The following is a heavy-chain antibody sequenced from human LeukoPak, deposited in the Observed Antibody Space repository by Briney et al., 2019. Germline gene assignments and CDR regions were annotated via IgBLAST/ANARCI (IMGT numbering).Heavy chain of an antibody. D-gene: IGHD3-10*01. CDR3: ASWPGAWYGEDY. J-gene: IGHJ4*02. Sequence: GGSLRLSCAASGFTFSSYWMHWVRQAPGKGLVWVSVIFGGGGTYYAGSVRGRFTISRDNSQNTLFLQMNSLRAEDTAVYYCASWPGAWYGEDYWGQGTRVTVSS. V-gene: IGHV3-53*01. CDR2: IFGGGGT. CDR1: GFTFSSYW.